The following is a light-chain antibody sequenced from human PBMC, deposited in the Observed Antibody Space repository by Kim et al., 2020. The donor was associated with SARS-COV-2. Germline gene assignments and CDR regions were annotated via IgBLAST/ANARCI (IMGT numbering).Light chain of an antibody. CDR3: QQSYSSQYT. CDR1: ESISNY. J-gene: IGKJ2*01. V-gene: IGKV1-39*01. Sequence: DIQMTQSPSSLSGSVGDRVTITCRASESISNYVNWYQQRPGKAPKLLIFGAYNLQSGVPSRFSGSGSGTDFTLSISSLHPEDFASYYCQQSYSSQYTFGQGTKVDIK. CDR2: GAY.